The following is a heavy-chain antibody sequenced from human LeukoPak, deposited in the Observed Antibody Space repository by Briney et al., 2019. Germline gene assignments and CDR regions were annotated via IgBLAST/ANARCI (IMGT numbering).Heavy chain of an antibody. J-gene: IGHJ6*03. CDR1: GGSFSGYY. CDR2: INHSGST. V-gene: IGHV4-34*01. Sequence: SETLSLTCAVYGGSFSGYYWSWIRQPPGKGLEWIGEINHSGSTNYNPSLKSRVTISVDTSKNQFSLKLSSVTAADTAVYYCAREGRGITIFGVVAGARMDVWGKGTTVTVSS. CDR3: AREGRGITIFGVVAGARMDV. D-gene: IGHD3-3*01.